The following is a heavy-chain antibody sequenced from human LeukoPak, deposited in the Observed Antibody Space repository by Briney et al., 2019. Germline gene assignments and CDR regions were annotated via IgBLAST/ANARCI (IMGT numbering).Heavy chain of an antibody. CDR3: AREFYCSGGSCTRGGAT. Sequence: SETLSLTCTVSGGSISSGGYYWSWIRQHPGKGLEWIGYIYYSGSTYYNPSLKSRVTISLDTSKNQFSLKLSSVTAADTAVYYCAREFYCSGGSCTRGGATWGQGTLVTVSS. CDR2: IYYSGST. V-gene: IGHV4-31*03. D-gene: IGHD2-15*01. J-gene: IGHJ5*02. CDR1: GGSISSGGYY.